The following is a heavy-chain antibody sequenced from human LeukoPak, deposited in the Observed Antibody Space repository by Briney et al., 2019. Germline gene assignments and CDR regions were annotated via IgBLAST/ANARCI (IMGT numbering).Heavy chain of an antibody. J-gene: IGHJ4*02. V-gene: IGHV3-30*02. CDR3: ARGGVGATVY. D-gene: IGHD1-26*01. CDR1: GFTFSSYG. CDR2: IRYDGNNE. Sequence: GGSLRLSCAASGFTFSSYGMHWVRQAPGKGLEWVAFIRYDGNNEHYADSVKGRFTISRDNSKNTLYLQMNSLRADDTAVYYCARGGVGATVYWGQGTLVTVSS.